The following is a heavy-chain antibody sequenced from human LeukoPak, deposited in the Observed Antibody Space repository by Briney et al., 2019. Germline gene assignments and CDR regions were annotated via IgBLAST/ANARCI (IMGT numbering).Heavy chain of an antibody. V-gene: IGHV3-48*01. CDR3: VKDRSSSWISWFDP. Sequence: GGSLRLSCAASGFTFSSFSMNWVRQAAGHGLEWISYISSASSTTYYADSVKGRFTISRDNSKNPLYLQMNSLRAEDTAVYYCVKDRSSSWISWFDPWGQGTLVTVSS. D-gene: IGHD6-13*01. CDR1: GFTFSSFS. J-gene: IGHJ5*02. CDR2: ISSASSTT.